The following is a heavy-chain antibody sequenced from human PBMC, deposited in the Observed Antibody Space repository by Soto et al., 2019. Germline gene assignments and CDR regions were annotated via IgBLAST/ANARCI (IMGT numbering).Heavy chain of an antibody. CDR1: GASISSGEYY. CDR2: IYYSGST. V-gene: IGHV4-30-4*01. Sequence: NLSVDWTVSGASISSGEYYWSWIRQPPGKGLAWTGYIYYSGSTYYNPSLKGRVTLSEDTSKNQLSRKLSSVTAADTAVYYCARGLYSDGDDPEYYGRDGWGKQT. J-gene: IGHJ6*04. CDR3: ARGLYSDGDDPEYYGRDG. D-gene: IGHD2-21*02.